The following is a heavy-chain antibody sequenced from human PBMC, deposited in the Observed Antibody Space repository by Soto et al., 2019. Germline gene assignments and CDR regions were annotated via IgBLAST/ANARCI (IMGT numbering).Heavy chain of an antibody. V-gene: IGHV3-33*05. CDR1: GFTFRSFV. CDR2: TSYDGSNA. J-gene: IGHJ4*02. D-gene: IGHD3-16*01. CDR3: ARWGTTGGLDF. Sequence: QVQLVESGGGVVQPGTSLRLSCVGSGFTFRSFVIHWVRQAPGKGLEWVALTSYDGSNAYYGDSVKGRFTISRANSKNTVDLQLDSLRVEDTALYYCARWGTTGGLDFWGQGTLVSVSS.